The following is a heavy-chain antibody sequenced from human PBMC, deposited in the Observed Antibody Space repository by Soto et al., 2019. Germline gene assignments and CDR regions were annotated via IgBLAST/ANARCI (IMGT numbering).Heavy chain of an antibody. J-gene: IGHJ4*02. CDR3: AKSLSTMVRGVIDY. V-gene: IGHV3-30*18. D-gene: IGHD3-10*01. Sequence: VGSLRLSCAASGLTFSSYGMHWVRQAPGKGLEWVGVISYDGSNKYYADSVKGRFTISRDNSKNTLYLQMNSLRAEDTAVYYCAKSLSTMVRGVIDYWGQGTLVTVSS. CDR2: ISYDGSNK. CDR1: GLTFSSYG.